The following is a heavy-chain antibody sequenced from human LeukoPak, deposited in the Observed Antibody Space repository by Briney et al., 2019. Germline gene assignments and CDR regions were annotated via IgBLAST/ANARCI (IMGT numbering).Heavy chain of an antibody. CDR3: ARDRAWNYFDY. CDR2: ISNDGSRK. V-gene: IGHV3-30*03. Sequence: GGSLRLSCAPSGFTFSRHGMHWVRQAPGKGLEWVAIISNDGSRKYYVHSVEGRFTISRDNSKNTLYLQMDSLRAEDTAVYYCARDRAWNYFDYWGQGTLVTVSS. CDR1: GFTFSRHG. J-gene: IGHJ4*02. D-gene: IGHD3-3*01.